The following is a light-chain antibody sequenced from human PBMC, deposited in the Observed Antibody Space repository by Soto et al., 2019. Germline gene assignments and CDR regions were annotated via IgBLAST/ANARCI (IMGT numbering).Light chain of an antibody. V-gene: IGLV2-14*01. Sequence: QSALTQPASVSGSPGQSITISCTGTSGDIGSYNRVSWYQQHPGKAPKLIIYEVTVRPSGVSNRFSGSKSGNTASLTISGLQAEDEAEYYCSSYTYINTRACVFGTGTKLTVL. CDR3: SSYTYINTRACV. CDR1: SGDIGSYNR. J-gene: IGLJ1*01. CDR2: EVT.